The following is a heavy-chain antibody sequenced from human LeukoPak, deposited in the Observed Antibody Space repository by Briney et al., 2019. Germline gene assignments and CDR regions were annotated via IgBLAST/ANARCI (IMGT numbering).Heavy chain of an antibody. CDR1: GYTFTSYG. CDR2: ISAYNGNT. J-gene: IGHJ3*02. D-gene: IGHD6-13*01. CDR3: AIPGYSSDAFDI. Sequence: ASVKVSCKASGYTFTSYGISWVRQASGQGLEWMGWISAYNGNTNYAQKLQGRVTMTTDTSTSTAYMELRSLRSEDTAVYYCAIPGYSSDAFDIWGQGTLVTVSS. V-gene: IGHV1-18*01.